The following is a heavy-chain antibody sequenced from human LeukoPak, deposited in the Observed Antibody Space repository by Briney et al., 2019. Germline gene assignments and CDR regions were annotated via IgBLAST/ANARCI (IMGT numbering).Heavy chain of an antibody. Sequence: PSGTLSLTCAVPGVSITTTNWWSWVRQPPGKGLEWIGEVHLNGATNYNPSLESRFSMSIDKSNNHLSLEVTSVTAADTAMYYCTRESGAFSPFGFWGQGTLVTVSS. CDR3: TRESGAFSPFGF. CDR2: VHLNGAT. D-gene: IGHD1-26*01. CDR1: GVSITTTNW. V-gene: IGHV4-4*02. J-gene: IGHJ4*02.